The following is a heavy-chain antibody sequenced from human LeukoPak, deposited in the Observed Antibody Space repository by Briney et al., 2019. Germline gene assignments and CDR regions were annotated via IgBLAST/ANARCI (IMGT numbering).Heavy chain of an antibody. CDR1: GFTFSTYA. CDR2: ISYDGSSK. CDR3: ARARSSYGYGDAFDI. D-gene: IGHD5-18*01. V-gene: IGHV3-30*04. J-gene: IGHJ3*02. Sequence: GGSLRLSCAASGFTFSTYAMHWVRQAPGKALEWVAVISYDGSSKYYADSAKGRVTISRDNSKNTLYLQMNSLRAEDTAVYYCARARSSYGYGDAFDIWGQGTMVIVSS.